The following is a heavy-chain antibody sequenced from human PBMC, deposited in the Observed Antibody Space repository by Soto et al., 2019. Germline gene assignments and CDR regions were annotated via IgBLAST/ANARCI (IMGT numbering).Heavy chain of an antibody. CDR2: IRQDGSKE. CDR3: ARGAYCGGDCYHHFDL. V-gene: IGHV3-7*04. CDR1: GFTFNTYW. J-gene: IGHJ4*02. Sequence: VQLVESGGALVQPGGSLRLSCAASGFTFNTYWMNWVRQAPGKGLEWVANIRQDGSKEHYVDSVKGRFSLSRDNAKNSLYLQMNSLSAEDTAVYYCARGAYCGGDCYHHFDLWGLGTLVTVSS. D-gene: IGHD2-21*02.